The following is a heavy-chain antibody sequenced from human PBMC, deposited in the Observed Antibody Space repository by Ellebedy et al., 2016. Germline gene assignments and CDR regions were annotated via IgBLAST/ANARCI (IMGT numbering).Heavy chain of an antibody. CDR2: INEDGTTT. D-gene: IGHD6-25*01. CDR1: GLIFRNYW. Sequence: GESLKISXAASGLIFRNYWMHWVRQASGKGLVWVSRINEDGTTTNYADSVKGRFTISRDNARDSLYLQMNSLRVEDTAVYYCARAFQRSVDYWGQGTLVTVSS. V-gene: IGHV3-74*01. CDR3: ARAFQRSVDY. J-gene: IGHJ4*02.